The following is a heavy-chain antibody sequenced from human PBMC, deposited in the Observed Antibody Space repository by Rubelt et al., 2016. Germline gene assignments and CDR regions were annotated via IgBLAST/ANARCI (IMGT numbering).Heavy chain of an antibody. V-gene: IGHV3-21*04. CDR3: AGGGIAARRGGYYYGMDV. Sequence: GKGLEWVSSISSTSDYIYYADSVKGRFTISRDNSKNTLYLQMNSLRAEDTAVYYCAGGGIAARRGGYYYGMDVWGQGTTVTVSS. CDR2: ISSTSDYI. D-gene: IGHD6-6*01. J-gene: IGHJ6*02.